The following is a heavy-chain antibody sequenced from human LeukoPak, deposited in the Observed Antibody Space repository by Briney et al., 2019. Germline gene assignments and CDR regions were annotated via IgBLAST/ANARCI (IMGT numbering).Heavy chain of an antibody. J-gene: IGHJ4*02. CDR2: INGHNGNT. D-gene: IGHD1-1*01. Sequence: ASVKVSCKASGYTFTSYGITWVRQAPGQGLEWMGWINGHNGNTHYAQNLQDRITMTTDTSSTTVYKELRSLKSDDTAVYYCAKAPSAHWPSDYWGQGTLVIVSS. CDR1: GYTFTSYG. CDR3: AKAPSAHWPSDY. V-gene: IGHV1-18*01.